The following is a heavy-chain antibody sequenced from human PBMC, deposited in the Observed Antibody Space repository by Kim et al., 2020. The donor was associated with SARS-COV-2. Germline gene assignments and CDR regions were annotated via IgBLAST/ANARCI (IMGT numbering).Heavy chain of an antibody. D-gene: IGHD5-12*01. CDR3: ARTVALGVDAVDI. CDR1: GGSISSYY. Sequence: SETLSLTCTVSGGSISSYYWSWIRQPPGKGLEWIWYIYYSGSTNYNPSLKSRVTISVDTSKNQFSLKLSSVTAADTAVYYCARTVALGVDAVDIWGQGTMVTVSS. CDR2: IYYSGST. V-gene: IGHV4-59*13. J-gene: IGHJ3*02.